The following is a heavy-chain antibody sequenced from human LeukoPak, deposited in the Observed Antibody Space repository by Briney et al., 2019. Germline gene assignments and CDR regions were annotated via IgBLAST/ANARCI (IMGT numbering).Heavy chain of an antibody. D-gene: IGHD4-23*01. CDR1: GYTFTGYY. V-gene: IGHV1-2*02. Sequence: ASVKVSCKASGYTFTGYYMHWVRQAPGQGLEWMGWINPNSGGTNYAQKFQGRVTMTRDTSISTACMELSRLRSDDTAVYYCARDRGTVVTHPIDYWGQGTLVTVSS. CDR2: INPNSGGT. CDR3: ARDRGTVVTHPIDY. J-gene: IGHJ4*02.